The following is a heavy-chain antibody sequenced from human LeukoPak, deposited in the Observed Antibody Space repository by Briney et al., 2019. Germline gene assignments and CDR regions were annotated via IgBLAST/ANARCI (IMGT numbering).Heavy chain of an antibody. V-gene: IGHV3-23*01. CDR2: IIGSGGST. J-gene: IGHJ6*02. CDR1: GFTFSSYA. D-gene: IGHD3-9*01. Sequence: GGSLRLSCAASGFTFSSYAVSWVRQAPGKGLEWVSDIIGSGGSTYYADSVKGRFTISRDNSKNTLYLQMNSLRAEDTAVYYCAKDPPVGYFDWSLPNYYGMDVWGQGTTVTVSS. CDR3: AKDPPVGYFDWSLPNYYGMDV.